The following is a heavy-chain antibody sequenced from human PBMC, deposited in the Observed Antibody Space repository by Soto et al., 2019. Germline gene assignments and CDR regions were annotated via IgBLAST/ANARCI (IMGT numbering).Heavy chain of an antibody. D-gene: IGHD7-27*01. CDR3: AITWGSTNHY. CDR1: GGSLSSYY. J-gene: IGHJ4*02. V-gene: IGHV4-59*01. CDR2: IYYSGST. Sequence: QVQLQESGPGLVKPSETLSLTCVVSGGSLSSYYWSGIRQPPGKGLEWIGYIYYSGSTNYNPSLKSRVTISVDTSKNQFSLKLSSVTAADTAVYYCAITWGSTNHYWGRRTLVTVSS.